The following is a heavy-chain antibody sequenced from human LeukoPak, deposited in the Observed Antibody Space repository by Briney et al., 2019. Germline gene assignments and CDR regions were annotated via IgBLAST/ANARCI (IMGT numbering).Heavy chain of an antibody. J-gene: IGHJ4*02. CDR1: GFNFGGYA. D-gene: IGHD5-24*01. V-gene: IGHV3-9*01. Sequence: GGSLRLSCAASGFNFGGYAMHWVRQLPGKGLEWVSRISWNSDNRVYADSVQGRFAISRDNAKDSLYLQMNSLRAEDTAFYYCAKDRGGGGFNFFDFWGQGTLVTVSS. CDR3: AKDRGGGGFNFFDF. CDR2: ISWNSDNR.